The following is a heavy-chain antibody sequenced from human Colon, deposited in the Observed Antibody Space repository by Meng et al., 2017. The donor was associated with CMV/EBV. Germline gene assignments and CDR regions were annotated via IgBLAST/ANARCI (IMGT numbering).Heavy chain of an antibody. D-gene: IGHD6-19*01. V-gene: IGHV3-30*02. CDR2: VRFNGINK. Sequence: GESLKISCSASGFTFSTYGLYWVRQAPGKGLEWVAFVRFNGINKYYGDSVRGRFTISRDNSKNTLYLQMNSLRAEDTAVYYCAREFWAVAGAWGQGTLVTVSS. CDR1: GFTFSTYG. CDR3: AREFWAVAGA. J-gene: IGHJ5*02.